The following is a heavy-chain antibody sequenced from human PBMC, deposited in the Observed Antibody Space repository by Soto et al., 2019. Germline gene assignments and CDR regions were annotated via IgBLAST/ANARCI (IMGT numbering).Heavy chain of an antibody. CDR1: GGTFSSYA. V-gene: IGHV1-69*12. D-gene: IGHD2-21*02. CDR2: IIPIFGTA. Sequence: QVQLVQSGAEVKKPGSSVKVSCKASGGTFSSYAISWVRQAPGQGLEWMGGIIPIFGTANYAQKFQGRVTITADESTSTAYMELSSLRSEDTAVYYCARDREAYCGGDCYGTRYSWFDPWGQGTLVTVSS. J-gene: IGHJ5*02. CDR3: ARDREAYCGGDCYGTRYSWFDP.